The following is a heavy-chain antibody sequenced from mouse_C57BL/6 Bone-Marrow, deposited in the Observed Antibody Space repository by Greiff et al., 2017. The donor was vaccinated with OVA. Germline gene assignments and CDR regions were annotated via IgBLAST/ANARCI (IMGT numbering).Heavy chain of an antibody. Sequence: VQLQQPGAELVKPGASVKLSCKASGYTFTSYWMQWVKQRPGQGLEWIGEIDPSDSYTNYNQKFKGKATLTVDTSSSTAYMQLSSLTSEDSAVYYCAYDGYYPYYFDYWGQGTTLTVSS. V-gene: IGHV1-50*01. J-gene: IGHJ2*01. CDR3: AYDGYYPYYFDY. CDR2: IDPSDSYT. D-gene: IGHD2-3*01. CDR1: GYTFTSYW.